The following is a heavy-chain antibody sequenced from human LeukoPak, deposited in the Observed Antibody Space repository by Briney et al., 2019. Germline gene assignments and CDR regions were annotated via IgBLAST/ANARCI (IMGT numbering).Heavy chain of an antibody. CDR3: ARSLYPSVADTYYYYYYMDV. CDR2: INPNSGGT. CDR1: GYTFTGYY. J-gene: IGHJ6*03. Sequence: ASVKVSCKASGYTFTGYYMHWERQAPGQGLEWMGRINPNSGGTNYAQKFQGRVNMTRDTSISTAYMELSRLRSDDTAVYYCARSLYPSVADTYYYYYYMDVWGKGTTVTVSS. V-gene: IGHV1-2*06. D-gene: IGHD6-19*01.